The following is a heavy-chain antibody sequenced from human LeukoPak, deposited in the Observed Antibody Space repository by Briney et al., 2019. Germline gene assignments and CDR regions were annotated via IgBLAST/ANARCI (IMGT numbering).Heavy chain of an antibody. CDR3: AKGGVSGTYYFDF. CDR1: GFTLNNYA. Sequence: PGGSLRLSGAASGFTLNNYAIHWVRQAPGKGLEWVTFIRSDGSNKYYADSVKGRFTISRDISKNTLYLQMNSLRAEDTAVYYCAKGGVSGTYYFDFWGQGTLVTVSS. V-gene: IGHV3-30*02. D-gene: IGHD1-26*01. CDR2: IRSDGSNK. J-gene: IGHJ4*02.